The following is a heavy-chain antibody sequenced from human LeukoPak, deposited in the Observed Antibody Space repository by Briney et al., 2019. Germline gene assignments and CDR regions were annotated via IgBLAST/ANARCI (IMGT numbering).Heavy chain of an antibody. CDR1: GGTFSSYA. J-gene: IGHJ4*02. CDR2: IIPIFGTA. Sequence: ASMKVSCKASGGTFSSYAISWVRQAPRQGLEWMGVIIPIFGTANYAQKFQGRVTITADESTSTAYMELSSLRSEDTAVYYCASRTDGYNPFDYWGQGTLVTVSS. CDR3: ASRTDGYNPFDY. D-gene: IGHD5-24*01. V-gene: IGHV1-69*13.